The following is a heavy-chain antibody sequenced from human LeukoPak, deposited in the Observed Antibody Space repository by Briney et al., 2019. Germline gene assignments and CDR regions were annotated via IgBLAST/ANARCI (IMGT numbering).Heavy chain of an antibody. CDR3: ARLIGSSWHGYYYYYYGMDV. V-gene: IGHV1-8*01. J-gene: IGHJ6*02. CDR2: MNPNSGNT. CDR1: GYTFTSYD. D-gene: IGHD6-13*01. Sequence: ASVKVSCTASGYTFTSYDINWVRQATGQGLGWMGWMNPNSGNTGYAQKFQGRVTMTRNTSISTAYMELSSLRSEDTAVYYCARLIGSSWHGYYYYYYGMDVWGQGTTVTVSS.